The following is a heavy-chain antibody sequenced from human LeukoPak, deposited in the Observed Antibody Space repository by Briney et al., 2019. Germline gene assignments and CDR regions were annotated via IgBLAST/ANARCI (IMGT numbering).Heavy chain of an antibody. Sequence: PGGSLRLSCAASGFTFSSYEMNWVRQAPGKGLEWASYISSSGSTIYYADSVKGRFTISRDNAKNSLYLQMNTLRAEDTAVYYCARESLATIGVDYWGQGTLVTVSS. CDR2: ISSSGSTI. V-gene: IGHV3-48*03. CDR3: ARESLATIGVDY. J-gene: IGHJ4*02. CDR1: GFTFSSYE. D-gene: IGHD5-12*01.